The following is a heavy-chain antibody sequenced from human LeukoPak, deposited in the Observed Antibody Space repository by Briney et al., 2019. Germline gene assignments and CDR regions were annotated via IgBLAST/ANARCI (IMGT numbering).Heavy chain of an antibody. D-gene: IGHD6-13*01. CDR1: GFTFSSHG. CDR3: ATYSTSWTSFDY. V-gene: IGHV3-30*19. CDR2: MSYDGSTK. Sequence: GGSLRLSCAASGFTFSSHGMHWVRQAPGKGLEWVAVMSYDGSTKYYADSVKGRFTISRDNSKNTLFLQMNSLRAKDTALYYCATYSTSWTSFDYWGQGTLVTVSS. J-gene: IGHJ4*02.